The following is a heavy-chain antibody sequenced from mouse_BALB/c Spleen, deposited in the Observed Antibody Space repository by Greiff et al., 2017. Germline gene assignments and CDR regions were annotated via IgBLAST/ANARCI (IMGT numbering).Heavy chain of an antibody. J-gene: IGHJ4*01. CDR1: GYTFSSYW. CDR2: ILPGSGST. Sequence: QVQLKESGAELMKPGASVKISCKATGYTFSSYWIEWVKQRPGHGLEWIGEILPGSGSTNYNEKFKGKATFTADTSSNTAYMQLSSLTSEDSAVYYCARLGDYRYDGYAMDYWGQGTSVTVSS. D-gene: IGHD2-14*01. V-gene: IGHV1-9*01. CDR3: ARLGDYRYDGYAMDY.